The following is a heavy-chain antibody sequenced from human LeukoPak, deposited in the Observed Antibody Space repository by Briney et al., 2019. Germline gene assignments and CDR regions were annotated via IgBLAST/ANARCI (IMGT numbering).Heavy chain of an antibody. V-gene: IGHV3-30*02. Sequence: SGGSLRLSCAASGFTFSSYGMHWVRQAPGKGLEWVAFIRYDGSNKYYADSVKGRFTISRDNSKNTLYLQMNSLRAEDTAVYYCAKGYYDYVWGSYIGGVFIDYWGQGTLVTVSS. CDR3: AKGYYDYVWGSYIGGVFIDY. CDR2: IRYDGSNK. D-gene: IGHD3-16*01. J-gene: IGHJ4*02. CDR1: GFTFSSYG.